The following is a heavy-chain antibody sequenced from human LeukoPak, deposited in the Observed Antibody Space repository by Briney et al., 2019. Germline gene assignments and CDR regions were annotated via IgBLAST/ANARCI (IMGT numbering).Heavy chain of an antibody. CDR3: ARSGPRGAQAAAGGVDY. J-gene: IGHJ4*02. Sequence: GGSLRLSCAASGFTSSSNTMNWVRPAPGKGLEWVSYISIGNTFIYYADSVEGRCTISRDNAKNSLYLQMNSLRAEDTAVYYCARSGPRGAQAAAGGVDYWGQGTLVTGSS. D-gene: IGHD6-13*01. V-gene: IGHV3-21*01. CDR2: ISIGNTFI. CDR1: GFTSSSNT.